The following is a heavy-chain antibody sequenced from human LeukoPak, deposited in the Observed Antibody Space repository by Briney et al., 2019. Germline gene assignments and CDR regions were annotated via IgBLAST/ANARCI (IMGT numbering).Heavy chain of an antibody. V-gene: IGHV1-18*04. CDR3: ARETGYYDSSGYYYFPDC. CDR1: GYTFTGYY. J-gene: IGHJ4*02. Sequence: ASVKVSCKASGYTFTGYYMHWVRQAPGQGLEWLGWISAYNGNTNYAQKLQGRVTMTTDTSTSTAYMELRSLRSDDTAVYYCARETGYYDSSGYYYFPDCWGQGTLVTVSS. CDR2: ISAYNGNT. D-gene: IGHD3-22*01.